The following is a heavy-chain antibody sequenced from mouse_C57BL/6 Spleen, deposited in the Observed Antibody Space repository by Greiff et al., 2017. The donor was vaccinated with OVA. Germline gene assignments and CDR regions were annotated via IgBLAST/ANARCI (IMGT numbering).Heavy chain of an antibody. CDR3: ARRDYYGSSYWYFDD. V-gene: IGHV1-52*01. D-gene: IGHD1-1*01. CDR1: GYTFTSYW. Sequence: QVQLQQPGAELVRPGSSVKLSCKASGYTFTSYWMHWVKQRPIQGLEWIGNIDPSDRETHYNQHFKDKATLTVDKSSSPAYMQLSSLTSEDSAVYYWARRDYYGSSYWYFDDWGTGTTVTVSS. J-gene: IGHJ1*03. CDR2: IDPSDRET.